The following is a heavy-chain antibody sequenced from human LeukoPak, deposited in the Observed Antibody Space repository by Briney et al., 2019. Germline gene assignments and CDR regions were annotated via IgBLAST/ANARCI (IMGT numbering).Heavy chain of an antibody. Sequence: SVKVSCKASGGTFSSYAISWVRQAPGQGLEWMGGIIPIFGTANYAQKFQGRVTITADESTSTAYMELSSLRSEDTAVYYCARDRCGSTGCDNTFDIWGQGTMVTVSS. CDR2: IIPIFGTA. CDR1: GGTFSSYA. V-gene: IGHV1-69*13. J-gene: IGHJ3*02. CDR3: ARDRCGSTGCDNTFDI. D-gene: IGHD2-2*01.